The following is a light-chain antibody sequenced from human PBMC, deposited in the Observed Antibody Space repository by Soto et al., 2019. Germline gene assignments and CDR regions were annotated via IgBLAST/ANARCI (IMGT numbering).Light chain of an antibody. CDR3: SSYAGGNNWV. CDR1: SSDVGAHNY. J-gene: IGLJ3*02. Sequence: QSALTQPPSASGSPGQSLTISCTGTSSDVGAHNYVSWYQQNPGKAPKLMLYDVNKRPSGVPDRFSGSKSGNTASLTVSGLQAEDVADYFCSSYAGGNNWVFGGGTKVTVL. CDR2: DVN. V-gene: IGLV2-8*01.